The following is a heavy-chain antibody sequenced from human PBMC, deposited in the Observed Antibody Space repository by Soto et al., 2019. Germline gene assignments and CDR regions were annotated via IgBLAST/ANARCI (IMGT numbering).Heavy chain of an antibody. Sequence: QVQLQESGPGLVKPSETLSLTCTVSGGSISSYYWSWIRQPPGKGLEWIGYIYYSGSTNYNPSLKSRVTISVDTSKNQFSLKLSSVTAADTAVYYCARDRGPEVPAAIRYFDLWGRGTLVTVSS. J-gene: IGHJ2*01. CDR3: ARDRGPEVPAAIRYFDL. D-gene: IGHD2-2*02. V-gene: IGHV4-59*01. CDR2: IYYSGST. CDR1: GGSISSYY.